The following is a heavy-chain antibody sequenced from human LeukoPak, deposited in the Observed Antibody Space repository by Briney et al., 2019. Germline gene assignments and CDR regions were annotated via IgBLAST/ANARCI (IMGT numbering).Heavy chain of an antibody. CDR2: IYPGDSDT. V-gene: IGHV5-51*01. J-gene: IGHJ5*02. D-gene: IGHD2-15*01. CDR1: GYSFTSYW. Sequence: GESLKISCKGSGYSFTSYWIGWVRLMPGKGLEWMGIIYPGDSDTRYSPSFQGQVTISADKSVSTAYLQWSSLKASDTAMYYCARNLYCSGGSCYGWFDPWGQGTLVTVSS. CDR3: ARNLYCSGGSCYGWFDP.